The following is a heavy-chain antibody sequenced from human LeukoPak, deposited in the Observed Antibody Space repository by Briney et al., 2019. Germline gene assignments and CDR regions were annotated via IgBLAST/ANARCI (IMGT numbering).Heavy chain of an antibody. V-gene: IGHV4-38-2*01. J-gene: IGHJ6*03. Sequence: SETLSLTCAVSGYSISNGYYWVWTRQPPGKGLEWIGSLYHSDTVYYNTALESRASMSVDTSKNQFTLKLSFVTAADTAVYYCARQHDSYYYYYIDVWGSGTTVTVSS. CDR2: LYHSDTV. CDR3: ARQHDSYYYYYIDV. CDR1: GYSISNGYY.